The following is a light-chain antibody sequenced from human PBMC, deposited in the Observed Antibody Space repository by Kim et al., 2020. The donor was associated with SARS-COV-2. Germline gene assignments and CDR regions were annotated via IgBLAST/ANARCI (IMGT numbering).Light chain of an antibody. J-gene: IGLJ2*01. V-gene: IGLV1-40*01. CDR1: SSNIGAGYE. Sequence: PGQRVTISCTGSSSNIGAGYEVHWYQQRPGTAPKLLIYGNSNRPSGVPDRFSGSKSGTSASLAITGLQAEDEADYYCQSYDSSDVVFGGGTQLTVL. CDR3: QSYDSSDVV. CDR2: GNS.